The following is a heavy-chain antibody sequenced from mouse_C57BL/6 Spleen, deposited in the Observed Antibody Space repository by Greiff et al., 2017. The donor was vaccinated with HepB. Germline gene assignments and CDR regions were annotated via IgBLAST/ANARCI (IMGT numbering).Heavy chain of an antibody. CDR2: ISGGGGNT. J-gene: IGHJ2*01. D-gene: IGHD2-1*01. CDR1: GFTFSSYT. Sequence: EVQVVESGGGLVKPGGSLKLSCAASGFTFSSYTMSWVRQTPEKRLEWVATISGGGGNTYYPDSVKGRFTISRDNAKNTLYLQMSSLRSEDTALYYCARQGYGNYRFDYWGQGTTLTVSS. CDR3: ARQGYGNYRFDY. V-gene: IGHV5-9*01.